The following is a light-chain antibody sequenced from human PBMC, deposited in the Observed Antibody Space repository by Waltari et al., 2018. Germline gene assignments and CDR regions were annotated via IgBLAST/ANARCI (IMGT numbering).Light chain of an antibody. Sequence: ETVLTQSPGTLSLSPGERATLSCRASQTIWKNHLGWYPQKPGQAPRLLIYGASSRATGIPDRFSGSGSGTDFFLTISRLEPEDFAVYYCHQYDTSPLTFGGGTRVDIK. CDR3: HQYDTSPLT. J-gene: IGKJ4*01. CDR1: QTIWKNH. V-gene: IGKV3-20*01. CDR2: GAS.